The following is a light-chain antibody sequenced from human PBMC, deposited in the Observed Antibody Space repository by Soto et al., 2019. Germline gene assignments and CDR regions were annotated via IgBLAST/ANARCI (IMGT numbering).Light chain of an antibody. Sequence: EIVWTQSRGTLSLSPGERATLSCRASQSVSSSYLAWYQQKPGQPPRLLIYGASSRATGIPDRFSGSGSGTDFTLTISRLEPEDFAVFYCQHYDSLPITFGQGTRLEIK. J-gene: IGKJ5*01. CDR3: QHYDSLPIT. CDR2: GAS. V-gene: IGKV3-20*01. CDR1: QSVSSSY.